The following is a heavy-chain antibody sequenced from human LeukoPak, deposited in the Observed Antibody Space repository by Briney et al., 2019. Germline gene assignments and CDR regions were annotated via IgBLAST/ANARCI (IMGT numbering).Heavy chain of an antibody. CDR3: ARESSGYYYGFDY. CDR2: IYYSGST. J-gene: IGHJ4*02. CDR1: GGSISSGGYY. D-gene: IGHD3-22*01. V-gene: IGHV4-31*03. Sequence: SETLSLTCTVSGGSISSGGYYWSWIRQHPGKGLEWIGYIYYSGSTYYNPSLKSRVTISVDTSKNQFSLKLSSVTAADTAVYYCARESSGYYYGFDYWGQGTLVTVSS.